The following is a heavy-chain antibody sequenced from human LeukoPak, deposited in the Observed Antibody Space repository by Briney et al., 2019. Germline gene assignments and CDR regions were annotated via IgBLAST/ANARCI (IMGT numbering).Heavy chain of an antibody. J-gene: IGHJ4*02. CDR3: VKDGGIYPAWYFEY. D-gene: IGHD1-26*01. Sequence: GGSLRLSCAASGFPFSTYAMTWVRQAPGKGLEWVSTLSDIGSMIYYADSVKGRFTISRDNSKNTVYLQMSSLRADDTAVYYCVKDGGIYPAWYFEYWGQGTLVTVSS. CDR2: LSDIGSMI. CDR1: GFPFSTYA. V-gene: IGHV3-23*01.